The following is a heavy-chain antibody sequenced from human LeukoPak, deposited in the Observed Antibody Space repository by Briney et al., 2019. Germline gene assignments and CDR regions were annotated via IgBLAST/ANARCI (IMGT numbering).Heavy chain of an antibody. CDR3: ARHGYSNYGVNWFDP. J-gene: IGHJ5*02. D-gene: IGHD4-11*01. V-gene: IGHV4-34*01. Sequence: SETLSLTCAVYGGSFSGYYWSWIRQPPGKGLEWIGEINHSGSTNYNPSLKSRVTISVDTSKNQFSLKLSSVTAADTAVYYCARHGYSNYGVNWFDPWGQGTLVTVSS. CDR2: INHSGST. CDR1: GGSFSGYY.